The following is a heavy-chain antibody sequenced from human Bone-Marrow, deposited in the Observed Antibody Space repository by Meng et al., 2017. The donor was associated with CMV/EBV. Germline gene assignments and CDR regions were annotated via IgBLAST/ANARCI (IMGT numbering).Heavy chain of an antibody. CDR1: GFTFSNAW. CDR3: AREGEGTDY. D-gene: IGHD3-16*01. Sequence: GESLKISCAASGFTFSNAWMSWVRQAPGKGLEWVGRIKSKTDGGTTDYAAPVKGRFTISRDDSKNTLYLQMNSLRAEDTALYHCAREGEGTDYWGQGTLVTVSS. V-gene: IGHV3-15*05. CDR2: IKSKTDGGTT. J-gene: IGHJ4*02.